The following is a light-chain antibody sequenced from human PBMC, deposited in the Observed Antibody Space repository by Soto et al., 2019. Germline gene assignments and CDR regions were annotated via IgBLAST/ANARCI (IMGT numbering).Light chain of an antibody. CDR3: QQYGSSLFT. Sequence: EIVLTQSPGTLSLSPGERATLSCRASQRVSSKYLAWYQQKPGQAPRVLIYGTSIRASGVPERFSGGGSGTDFTLTITRLEPEDFAVYYCQQYGSSLFTFGPVTKVDFK. CDR1: QRVSSKY. CDR2: GTS. J-gene: IGKJ3*01. V-gene: IGKV3-20*01.